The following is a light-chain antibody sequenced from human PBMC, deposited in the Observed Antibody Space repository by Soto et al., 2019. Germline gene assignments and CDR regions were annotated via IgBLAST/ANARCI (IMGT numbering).Light chain of an antibody. V-gene: IGKV3-11*01. Sequence: EIVLTQSPATLSLSPGERATLSCRASQSVSSYLAWYQQKPGQAPRLLIYDASNRATGIPARFSGSGSGTDFTLTISSLEPGDFAVYYCQQRSNWPLTFGAGTKVEIK. CDR2: DAS. CDR3: QQRSNWPLT. CDR1: QSVSSY. J-gene: IGKJ4*01.